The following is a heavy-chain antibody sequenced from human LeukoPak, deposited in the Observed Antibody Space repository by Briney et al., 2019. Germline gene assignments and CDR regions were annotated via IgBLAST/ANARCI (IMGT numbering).Heavy chain of an antibody. J-gene: IGHJ4*02. Sequence: ASVKVSCKVSGYTLTELSMHWVRQAPGKGLERMGGFDPEDGETIYAQKFQGRVTMTEDTSTDTAYMELSSLRSEDTAVYYCATGVWFGELEGNWGQGTLVTVSS. V-gene: IGHV1-24*01. D-gene: IGHD3-10*01. CDR3: ATGVWFGELEGN. CDR1: GYTLTELS. CDR2: FDPEDGET.